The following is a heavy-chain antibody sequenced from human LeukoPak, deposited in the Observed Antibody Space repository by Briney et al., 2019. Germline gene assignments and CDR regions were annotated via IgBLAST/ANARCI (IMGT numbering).Heavy chain of an antibody. CDR3: ASRSSIWSGYQDTLYYFDS. J-gene: IGHJ4*02. V-gene: IGHV4-59*01. D-gene: IGHD3-3*01. Sequence: TSETLSLTCTVSGGSISSYYWSWIRQPPGKRLEWIGHIYYSGSTNYNPSLKSRVTISVDTSKNQFSLKLSSVTAADTAVYYCASRSSIWSGYQDTLYYFDSWGQGTLVTVSS. CDR1: GGSISSYY. CDR2: IYYSGST.